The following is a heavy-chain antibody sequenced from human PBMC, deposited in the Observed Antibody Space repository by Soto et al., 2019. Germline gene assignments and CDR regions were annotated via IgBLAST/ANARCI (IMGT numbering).Heavy chain of an antibody. D-gene: IGHD6-13*01. Sequence: GGSLRLSCAASGFTFSSYWMSWVRQAPGKGLEWVANIKQDGSEKYYVDSVKGRFTISRDNAKNSLYLQMNSLRAEDTAVYYCASNRAGIAAAGNYSGMDVWGQGTTVTVSS. J-gene: IGHJ6*02. CDR2: IKQDGSEK. V-gene: IGHV3-7*03. CDR3: ASNRAGIAAAGNYSGMDV. CDR1: GFTFSSYW.